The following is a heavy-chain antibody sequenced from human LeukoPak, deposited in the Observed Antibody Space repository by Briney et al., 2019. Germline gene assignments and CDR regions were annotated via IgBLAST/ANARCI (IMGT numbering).Heavy chain of an antibody. CDR2: IYHSGST. CDR1: DGSISSTNW. CDR3: ARLLAGYSSDY. Sequence: SETLSLTCAVSDGSISSTNWWSWVRQPPGKGLEWIGEIYHSGSTNYNPSLKSRVTISVDTSKNQFSLKLSSVTAADTAVYYCARLLAGYSSDYWGQGTLVTVSS. J-gene: IGHJ4*02. V-gene: IGHV4-4*02. D-gene: IGHD5-18*01.